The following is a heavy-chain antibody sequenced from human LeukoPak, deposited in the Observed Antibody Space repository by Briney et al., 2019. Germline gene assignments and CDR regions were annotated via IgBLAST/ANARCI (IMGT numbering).Heavy chain of an antibody. V-gene: IGHV3-23*01. Sequence: GGSLRLSCAASGFTFSSYAMSWVRQDPGKRLEWVSGFSGSGGSTYYADSVKGRFTISRDNSKNTMYLQMNSLRAEDTAVYYCAKDRLGVTTSDAFDIWGQGTMVTVSS. CDR1: GFTFSSYA. D-gene: IGHD4-17*01. CDR3: AKDRLGVTTSDAFDI. J-gene: IGHJ3*02. CDR2: FSGSGGST.